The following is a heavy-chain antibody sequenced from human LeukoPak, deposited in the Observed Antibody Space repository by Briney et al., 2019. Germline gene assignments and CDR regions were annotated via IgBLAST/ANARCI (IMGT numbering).Heavy chain of an antibody. J-gene: IGHJ4*02. CDR3: AKDLEYGRSWVYYFDY. CDR1: GFTFSSYW. V-gene: IGHV3-74*01. CDR2: INSDGSST. Sequence: GGSLRLSCAASGFTFSSYWMHWVRQAPGKGLVWVSRINSDGSSTSYADSVKGRFTISRDNAKNTLYLQMDSLRAEDTALYYCAKDLEYGRSWVYYFDYWGQGTLVTVSS. D-gene: IGHD6-13*01.